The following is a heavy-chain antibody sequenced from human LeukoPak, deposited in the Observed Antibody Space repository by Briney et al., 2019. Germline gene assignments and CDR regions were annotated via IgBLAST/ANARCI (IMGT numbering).Heavy chain of an antibody. CDR2: ISWNSGSI. Sequence: GGSLRLSCAASGFTFDDYAMHWVRQAPGKGLEWVSGISWNSGSIGYADSVKGRFTISRDNAKNSLYLQMNSLRAEDTAVYYCAKSLLVGATCDYWGQGTLVTVSS. CDR1: GFTFDDYA. J-gene: IGHJ4*02. CDR3: AKSLLVGATCDY. V-gene: IGHV3-9*01. D-gene: IGHD1-26*01.